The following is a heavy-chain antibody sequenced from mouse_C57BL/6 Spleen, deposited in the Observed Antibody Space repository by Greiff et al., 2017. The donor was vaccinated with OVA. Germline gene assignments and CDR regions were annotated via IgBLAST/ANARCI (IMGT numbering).Heavy chain of an antibody. V-gene: IGHV3-6*01. J-gene: IGHJ1*01. CDR3: ARRYYGSYWYFDV. CDR2: ISYDGSN. CDR1: GYSITSGYY. Sequence: ESGPGLVKPSQSLSLTCSVTGYSITSGYYWNWIRQFPGNKLEWMGYISYDGSNKYNPSLKNRISITRDTSKNQFSLKLNSVTTYDTSTNYCARRYYGSYWYFDVWGPGTKFTVSS. D-gene: IGHD1-1*01.